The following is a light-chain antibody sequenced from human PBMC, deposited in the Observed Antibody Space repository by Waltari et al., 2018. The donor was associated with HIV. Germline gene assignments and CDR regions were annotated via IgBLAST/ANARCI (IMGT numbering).Light chain of an antibody. CDR2: DVS. CDR3: SSYTSSSGGV. CDR1: SSDVGDYNY. Sequence: QSALTQPASVSGSPGQSITISCTGTSSDVGDYNYVSWYQQHPGKAPKLMIYDVSNRPSGVSNRFSGSKSGNTASLTISGLQAEDEADYYCSSYTSSSGGVFGGGTKLTVL. V-gene: IGLV2-14*03. J-gene: IGLJ3*02.